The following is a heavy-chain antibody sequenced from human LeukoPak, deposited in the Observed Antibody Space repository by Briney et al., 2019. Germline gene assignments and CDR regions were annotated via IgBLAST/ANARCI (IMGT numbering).Heavy chain of an antibody. CDR2: INPNSGGT. Sequence: ASVKVSCKASGYTFTGYYMHWVRQAPGQGLEWVGWINPNSGGTDYAQKFQGWVTMTRDTSISTAYMELSRLRSDDTAVYYCARGALGYYYYYGMDVWGKGTTVTVSS. J-gene: IGHJ6*04. V-gene: IGHV1-2*04. CDR3: ARGALGYYYYYGMDV. CDR1: GYTFTGYY.